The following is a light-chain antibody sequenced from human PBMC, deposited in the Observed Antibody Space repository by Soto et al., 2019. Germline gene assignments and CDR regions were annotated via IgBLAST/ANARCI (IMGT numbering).Light chain of an antibody. V-gene: IGLV2-23*02. J-gene: IGLJ1*01. CDR3: CSYAGSYTRV. Sequence: QSALTQPASVSGSPGQSITISCTGTSSDVGSHNFVSWYQQRPGKAPKLMIFEVTKRPSGVSSRFSASKSGNTASLTISGVQAEDEADYYCCSYAGSYTRVFGTGTKLTVL. CDR1: SSDVGSHNF. CDR2: EVT.